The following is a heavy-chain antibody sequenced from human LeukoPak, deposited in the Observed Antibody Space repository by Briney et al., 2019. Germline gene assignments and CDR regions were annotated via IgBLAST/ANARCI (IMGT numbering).Heavy chain of an antibody. CDR1: GGTFSSYA. CDR2: IIPIFGTA. CDR3: ATPSSGWYRIGGYFDY. D-gene: IGHD6-19*01. Sequence: ASVKVSCTASGGTFSSYAISWVRQAPGQGLEWMGGIIPIFGTANYAQKFQGRVTITADESTSTAYMELSSLRSEDTAVYYCATPSSGWYRIGGYFDYWGQGTLVTVSS. J-gene: IGHJ4*02. V-gene: IGHV1-69*01.